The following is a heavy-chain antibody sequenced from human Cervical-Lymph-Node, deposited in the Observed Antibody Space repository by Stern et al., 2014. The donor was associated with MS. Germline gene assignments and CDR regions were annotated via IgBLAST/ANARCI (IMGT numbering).Heavy chain of an antibody. D-gene: IGHD6-6*01. CDR1: GYRVSSYW. J-gene: IGHJ3*02. CDR3: ARRPRKAFDI. V-gene: IGHV5-51*03. CDR2: IYPDDTDT. Sequence: VQLVESGAEVKTPGESLTISCTGSGYRVSSYWSAWGRKLLGTGLECMRIIYPDDTDTRYSPSFQGQVTISADKSISTIYLQWSSLKAADAAVYYCARRPRKAFDIWGQGAMVTVSS.